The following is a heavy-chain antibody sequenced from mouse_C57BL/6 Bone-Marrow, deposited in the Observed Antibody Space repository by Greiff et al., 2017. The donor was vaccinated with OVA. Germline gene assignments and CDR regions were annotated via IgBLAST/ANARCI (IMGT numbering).Heavy chain of an antibody. CDR1: GYSFTDYY. D-gene: IGHD2-1*01. Sequence: QVQLQQSGAELVRPGASVTLSCKASGYSFTDYYMHWVKQTPVHVLDWIGAIDPETGGTAYNQKFKGKAILTADKSSSTAYMELRSLTSEDSAVYYCTRGYGNYYAMDYWGQGTSVTVSS. V-gene: IGHV1-15*01. CDR3: TRGYGNYYAMDY. J-gene: IGHJ4*01. CDR2: IDPETGGT.